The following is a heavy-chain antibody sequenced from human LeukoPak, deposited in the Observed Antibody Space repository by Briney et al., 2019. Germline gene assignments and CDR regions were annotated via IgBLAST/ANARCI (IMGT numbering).Heavy chain of an antibody. V-gene: IGHV3-74*01. CDR3: ARGWYYSQYYFDY. D-gene: IGHD4-11*01. J-gene: IGHJ4*02. Sequence: GGSLRLSCAASGFILSSYWMHWVRQAPGKGLVWVSRINSDGSSTSYADSVKGRFTISRDNAKNTLYLQMNGLRAEDTAVYYCARGWYYSQYYFDYWGQGTLVTVSS. CDR1: GFILSSYW. CDR2: INSDGSST.